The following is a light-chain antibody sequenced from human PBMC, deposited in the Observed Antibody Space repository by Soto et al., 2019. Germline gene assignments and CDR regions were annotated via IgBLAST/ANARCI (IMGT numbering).Light chain of an antibody. CDR2: GAS. CDR3: QQYHT. CDR1: QSVSSSY. Sequence: EIVLTQSPGTLSLSPGERATLSCRASQSVSSSYLAWYQQKPGQAPRLLIYGASSRATGIPDRFSGSGSGTDFTLTISRLEPEDFAVYYCQQYHTFGQGTKLEIK. V-gene: IGKV3-20*01. J-gene: IGKJ2*01.